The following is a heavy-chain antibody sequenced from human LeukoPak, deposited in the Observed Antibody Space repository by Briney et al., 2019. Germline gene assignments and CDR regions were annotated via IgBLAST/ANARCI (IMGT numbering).Heavy chain of an antibody. D-gene: IGHD6-19*01. J-gene: IGHJ4*02. V-gene: IGHV3-21*01. Sequence: PGGSLRLSFAASGFTFSSYSMNWVRQAPGKGLEWVSSISSSSSYIYYADSVKGRFTISRDNAKNSLYLQMNSLRAEDTAVYYCAREPKQWLVPIDYWGQGTLVTVSS. CDR3: AREPKQWLVPIDY. CDR2: ISSSSSYI. CDR1: GFTFSSYS.